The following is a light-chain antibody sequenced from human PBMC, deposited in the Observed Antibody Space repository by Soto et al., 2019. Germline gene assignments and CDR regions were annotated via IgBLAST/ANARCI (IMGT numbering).Light chain of an antibody. J-gene: IGKJ5*01. CDR2: AAS. V-gene: IGKV1-17*01. CDR1: QGIRSD. CDR3: LPYNDYPPIT. Sequence: DIQMTQSPSSLSASVGDRVTITCRASQGIRSDLGWYQQKPGKTPKRLIYAASSLQSGVPSRFSGSGSGTEFTLTISSLQPEDSATYYCLPYNDYPPITFGQGTRLEIK.